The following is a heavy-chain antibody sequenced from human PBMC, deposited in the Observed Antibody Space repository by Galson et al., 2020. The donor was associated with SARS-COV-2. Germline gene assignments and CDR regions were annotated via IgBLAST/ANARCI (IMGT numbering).Heavy chain of an antibody. CDR2: VYTSGST. D-gene: IGHD2-2*01. CDR1: GGSISSGRHY. J-gene: IGHJ5*02. Sequence: SETLSPTCTVSGGSISSGRHYWSWIPQPAGKGLEWNGHVYTSGSTNSNPSLKSRVTISRDTSKNQFSLRLSSATAADTAVYFCARDSVRGVEVDPWGQGTLVTVSS. CDR3: ARDSVRGVEVDP. V-gene: IGHV4-61*09.